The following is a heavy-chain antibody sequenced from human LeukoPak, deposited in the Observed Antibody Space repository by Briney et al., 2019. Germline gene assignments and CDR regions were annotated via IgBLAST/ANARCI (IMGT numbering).Heavy chain of an antibody. D-gene: IGHD3-16*02. CDR3: ARGLSVYVWGSYRYTRGLDY. CDR1: GYTFTSYY. J-gene: IGHJ4*02. CDR2: INASGGST. Sequence: ASVKVSCKASGYTFTSYYMHWVRQAPGQGLEWMGIINASGGSTSYAQKFQGRVTMTRDMSTSTVYMELSSLRSEDTAVYYCARGLSVYVWGSYRYTRGLDYWGQGTLVTVSS. V-gene: IGHV1-46*01.